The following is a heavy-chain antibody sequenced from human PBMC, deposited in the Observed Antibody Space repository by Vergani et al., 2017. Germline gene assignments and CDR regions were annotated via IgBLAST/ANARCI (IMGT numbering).Heavy chain of an antibody. D-gene: IGHD3-22*01. V-gene: IGHV1-58*01. CDR2: IVVGSGNT. CDR1: GFTFTSSA. Sequence: QMQLVQSGPEVKKPGTSVKVSCKASGFTFTSSAVQWVRQARGQRLEWIGWIVVGSGNTNYAQKFQERVTITRYMSTSTAYMELSSLRSEDTAVYYCAAEEAYYDSSGYYFLGYAFDIWGQGTMVTVSS. J-gene: IGHJ3*02. CDR3: AAEEAYYDSSGYYFLGYAFDI.